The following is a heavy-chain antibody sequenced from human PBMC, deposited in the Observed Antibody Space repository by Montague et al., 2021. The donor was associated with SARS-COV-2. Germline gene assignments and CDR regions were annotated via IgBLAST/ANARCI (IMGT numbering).Heavy chain of an antibody. D-gene: IGHD2-21*02. CDR2: IYDSGHI. Sequence: TLSLTCAVSGGSIRVDGYYWTWIRQRPGKGLEWIGYIYDSGHIYYNPSLESRISLSVDMSKNQFSLTLNSVTAADTAVYFCAKAHDCARFSYVDVWGQGTTITVS. V-gene: IGHV4-31*11. CDR3: AKAHDCARFSYVDV. CDR1: GGSIRVDGYY. J-gene: IGHJ6*02.